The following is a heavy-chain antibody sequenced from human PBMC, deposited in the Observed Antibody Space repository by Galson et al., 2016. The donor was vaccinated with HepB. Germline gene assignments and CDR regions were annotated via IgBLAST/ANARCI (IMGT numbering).Heavy chain of an antibody. D-gene: IGHD3-22*01. V-gene: IGHV3-21*01. CDR2: ISSSSSYI. CDR1: GFTFSSYS. Sequence: SLRLSCAASGFTFSSYSMNWVRQAPGKGLEWVSSISSSSSYIYYADSVKGRFTISRDNAKNSLYLKMNSLRAEDTAVYSCARGAFYDISGNWFDPWGQGTLVTVSS. CDR3: ARGAFYDISGNWFDP. J-gene: IGHJ5*02.